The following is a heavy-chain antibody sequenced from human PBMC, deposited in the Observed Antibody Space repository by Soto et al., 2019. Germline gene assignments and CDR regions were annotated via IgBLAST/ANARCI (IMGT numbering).Heavy chain of an antibody. CDR1: GGSFSGYY. J-gene: IGHJ4*02. D-gene: IGHD2-2*01. CDR2: INHSGST. CDR3: ARGIVVVPAAPVGFDY. Sequence: SETLSLTCAVYGGSFSGYYWSWIRQPPGKGLEWIGEINHSGSTKYNPSLKSRVTISVDKSKNQFSLKLSSVTAADTAVYYCARGIVVVPAAPVGFDYWGQGTLVTVSS. V-gene: IGHV4-34*01.